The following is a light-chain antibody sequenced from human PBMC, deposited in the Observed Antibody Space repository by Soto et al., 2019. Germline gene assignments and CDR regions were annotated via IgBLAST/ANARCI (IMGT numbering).Light chain of an antibody. CDR3: TLWDDSLNAVV. Sequence: QSVLTQPPPASGTPGQRITISCSGGSSNIRTNPVNWHQQLPGTAPKLLIYSDNQRPSGVPDRFSGSKSGTSASLAISGLQSEDEADYYCTLWDDSLNAVVFGGGTQLTVL. V-gene: IGLV1-44*01. J-gene: IGLJ2*01. CDR1: SSNIRTNP. CDR2: SDN.